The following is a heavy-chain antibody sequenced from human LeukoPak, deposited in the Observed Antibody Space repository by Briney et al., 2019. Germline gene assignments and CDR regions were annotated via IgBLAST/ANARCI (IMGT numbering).Heavy chain of an antibody. J-gene: IGHJ5*02. V-gene: IGHV3-64D*06. CDR1: GFTFRTYA. Sequence: GGSLRLSCSASGFTFRTYAMHWVRQAPGKGLEYVSAIGSNGGNTYSAGSVKGRFTISRDNSKNALYLQMSSLRAEDTAVYYCVKGGTMPHDWFDPWGQGTLVTVSS. CDR3: VKGGTMPHDWFDP. D-gene: IGHD2-2*01. CDR2: IGSNGGNT.